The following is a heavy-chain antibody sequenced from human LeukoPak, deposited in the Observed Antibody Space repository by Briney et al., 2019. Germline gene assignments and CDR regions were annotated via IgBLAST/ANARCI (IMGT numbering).Heavy chain of an antibody. D-gene: IGHD1-26*01. CDR3: ARGYSGSYYRFDP. CDR1: GGTFSSYA. V-gene: IGHV1-69*04. CDR2: IIPILGIA. Sequence: GASVKVSCKASGGTFSSYAISWVRQAPGQGLEWMGRIIPILGIANYAQKFQGRVTITADKSTSTAYMELSSLRSEDTAVYYCARGYSGSYYRFDPWGQGTPVTVSS. J-gene: IGHJ5*02.